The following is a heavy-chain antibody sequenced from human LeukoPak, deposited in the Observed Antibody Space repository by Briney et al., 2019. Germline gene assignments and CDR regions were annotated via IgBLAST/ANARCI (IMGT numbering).Heavy chain of an antibody. CDR1: GFPFSSYA. Sequence: PGGSLRLSCVASGFPFSSYAMHWVRQTPGKGPEYVSGINSNGGSTHYANSVKGRFTISRDNSKHTLYLQMGSLRTEDMAVYYCAELGITMSGGVWGKGTTVTVSS. V-gene: IGHV3-64*01. D-gene: IGHD3-10*02. J-gene: IGHJ6*04. CDR3: AELGITMSGGV. CDR2: INSNGGST.